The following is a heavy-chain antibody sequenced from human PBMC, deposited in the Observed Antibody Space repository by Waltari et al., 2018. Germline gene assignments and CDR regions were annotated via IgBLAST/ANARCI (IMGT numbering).Heavy chain of an antibody. CDR3: ARLSYDSSGTYYFDY. D-gene: IGHD3-22*01. CDR1: GGAISSSTYY. CDR2: VYYSGNT. Sequence: QLQLQESGPGLVKPSETLSLTCTVSGGAISSSTYYWGWIRQPPGKGLEWIGRVYYSGNTYYNPSLKSRVSISVDTSKNQFSLKLRSVAAADTAVYFCARLSYDSSGTYYFDYWGQGALVTVSS. V-gene: IGHV4-39*01. J-gene: IGHJ4*02.